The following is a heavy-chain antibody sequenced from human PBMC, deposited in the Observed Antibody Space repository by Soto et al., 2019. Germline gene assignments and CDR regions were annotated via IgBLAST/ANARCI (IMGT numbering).Heavy chain of an antibody. CDR1: GGTFSSYA. V-gene: IGHV1-69*13. CDR3: AREVGVGGYYYYGMDV. J-gene: IGHJ6*02. Sequence: ASVKVSCKASGGTFSSYAISWVRQAPGQGLEWMGGIIPIFGTANYAQKFQGRVTITADESTSTAYMELSSLRSEDTAVYYCAREVGVGGYYYYGMDVWGQGTTVTVSS. CDR2: IIPIFGTA. D-gene: IGHD1-26*01.